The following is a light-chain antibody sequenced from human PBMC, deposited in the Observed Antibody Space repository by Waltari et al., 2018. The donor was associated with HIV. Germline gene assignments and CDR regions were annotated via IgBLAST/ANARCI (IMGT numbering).Light chain of an antibody. CDR1: SSNIGAGYA. V-gene: IGLV1-40*01. Sequence: QSVLTQAPSVSGAPGQRVTISCTGSSSNIGAGYALTWYQQHPGTAPKLLIFGSRNRPSGVPDRFSASTSGTSASLAITGLQAEDEADYFCQSYDNSLTGSLFGGGTKLTVL. CDR3: QSYDNSLTGSL. J-gene: IGLJ2*01. CDR2: GSR.